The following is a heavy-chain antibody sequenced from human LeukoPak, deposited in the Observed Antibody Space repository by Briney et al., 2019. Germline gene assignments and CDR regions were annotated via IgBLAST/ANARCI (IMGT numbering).Heavy chain of an antibody. D-gene: IGHD5-18*01. J-gene: IGHJ6*02. Sequence: PSETLSLTCAVYGGSFSGYYWSWIRQPPGKGLEWIGEINHSGSTNYNPSLKSRVTISVDTSKNQFSLKLSSVSAADTAVYYCARKGAMATLGYYYYYGMDVWGQGTTVTVSS. CDR2: INHSGST. CDR1: GGSFSGYY. V-gene: IGHV4-34*01. CDR3: ARKGAMATLGYYYYYGMDV.